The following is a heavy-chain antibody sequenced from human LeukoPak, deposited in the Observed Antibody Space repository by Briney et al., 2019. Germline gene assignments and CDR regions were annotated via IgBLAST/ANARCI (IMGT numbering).Heavy chain of an antibody. V-gene: IGHV3-23*01. CDR3: ASGRVSSAYFDY. D-gene: IGHD3-22*01. Sequence: PGGSLRLSCAASGFTFSSYAMSWVRQAPGKGLEWVSAISGSGGSTYYADSVKGRFTISRDNAKNSLYLQMNSLRAEDTAVYYCASGRVSSAYFDYWGQGTLVTVSS. CDR2: ISGSGGST. J-gene: IGHJ4*02. CDR1: GFTFSSYA.